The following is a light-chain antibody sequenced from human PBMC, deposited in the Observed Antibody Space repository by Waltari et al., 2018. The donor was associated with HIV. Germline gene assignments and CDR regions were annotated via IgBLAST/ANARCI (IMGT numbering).Light chain of an antibody. CDR2: GKN. CDR1: SLRSYY. CDR3: NSRDSRE. Sequence: SSELTQDPAVSVALGQTVRITCQGDSLRSYYASWYQQKPGQAPVLVIYGKNNRPSGIPDRFSGSGSGNTASLTITGAQAEDEADYYCNSRDSREFGGGTKLTVL. V-gene: IGLV3-19*01. J-gene: IGLJ3*02.